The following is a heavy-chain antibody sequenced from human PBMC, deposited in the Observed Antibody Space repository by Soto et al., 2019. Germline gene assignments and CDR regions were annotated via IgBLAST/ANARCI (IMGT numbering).Heavy chain of an antibody. J-gene: IGHJ3*02. CDR2: ISSSGSTI. CDR3: ARDFCSGGSCYPATDAFDI. Sequence: GGSLRLSCAASGFTFSDYYMSWIRQAPGKGLEWGSYISSSGSTIYYADSAKGRFTISRDNAKNSLYLQMNSLRAEDTAVYYCARDFCSGGSCYPATDAFDIWGQGTMVTVSS. V-gene: IGHV3-11*01. CDR1: GFTFSDYY. D-gene: IGHD2-15*01.